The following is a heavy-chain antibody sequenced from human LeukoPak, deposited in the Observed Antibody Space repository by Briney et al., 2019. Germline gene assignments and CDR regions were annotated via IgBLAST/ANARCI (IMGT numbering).Heavy chain of an antibody. J-gene: IGHJ4*02. Sequence: PGGSLRLSCAVSGFSLRSYAMSWVRQAPGKGLEWDSAISGGAAGTYYADSVKGRLTISTDISKSTLYVQINSLRAEDTAVYYCARTVYNSGCFHFDHWGQGPLAPVSS. D-gene: IGHD6-19*01. V-gene: IGHV3-23*01. CDR3: ARTVYNSGCFHFDH. CDR1: GFSLRSYA. CDR2: ISGGAAGT.